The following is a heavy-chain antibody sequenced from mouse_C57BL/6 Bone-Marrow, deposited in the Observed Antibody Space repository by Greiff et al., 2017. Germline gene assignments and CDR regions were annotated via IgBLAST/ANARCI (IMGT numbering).Heavy chain of an antibody. CDR1: GYTFTSYW. CDR3: ARITTVVSTFDF. J-gene: IGHJ2*01. Sequence: QVQLQQPGAELVMPGASVKLSCKASGYTFTSYWMHWVKQRPGQGLEWIGEIDPSDSSTNYNQKFKGESTLTVDKSSSTAYMQLSSLTSEDSAVYYGARITTVVSTFDFWGQGTTLTVSS. D-gene: IGHD1-1*01. V-gene: IGHV1-69*01. CDR2: IDPSDSST.